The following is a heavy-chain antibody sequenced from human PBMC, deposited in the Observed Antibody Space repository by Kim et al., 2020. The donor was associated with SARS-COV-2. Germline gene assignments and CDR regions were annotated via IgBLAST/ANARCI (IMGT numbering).Heavy chain of an antibody. J-gene: IGHJ4*02. CDR3: AKEEIGCWYGIDY. CDR2: ISYDGSNK. V-gene: IGHV3-30*18. Sequence: GGSLRLSCAASGFSLSNYGMHWVRQAPGKGLEWVALISYDGSNKWYGDSVKGRFTISRDNSKSTLYLQMNSLRADDTGVYYCAKEEIGCWYGIDYWGQGTLVSVSS. D-gene: IGHD6-13*01. CDR1: GFSLSNYG.